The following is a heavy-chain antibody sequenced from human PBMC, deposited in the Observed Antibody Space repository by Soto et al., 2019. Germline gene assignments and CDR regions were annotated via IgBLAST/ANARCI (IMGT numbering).Heavy chain of an antibody. D-gene: IGHD2-15*01. Sequence: QVQLVESGGGVVQPGRSLRLSCAASGFTFSSYGMHWVRQAPGKGLEWVAVIWYDGSNKYYADSVKGRFTISRDNSKNTLYLQMNSLRAEDTAVYYCASSEYCSGGSCYGTGFDYWGQGTLDTVSS. V-gene: IGHV3-33*01. J-gene: IGHJ4*02. CDR1: GFTFSSYG. CDR2: IWYDGSNK. CDR3: ASSEYCSGGSCYGTGFDY.